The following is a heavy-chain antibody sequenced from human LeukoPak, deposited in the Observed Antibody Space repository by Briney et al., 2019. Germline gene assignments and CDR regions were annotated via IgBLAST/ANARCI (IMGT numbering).Heavy chain of an antibody. V-gene: IGHV3-21*01. Sequence: PGGSLRLSCAASGFIFSSYNMNWVRQAPGKGLEWVSSITSSTTYIYYADSVKGRFTISRDNAKNSLYLQMNSLRAEDTAVYYCARDGFGSGSHDYWGQGTLVTVSS. D-gene: IGHD3-10*01. CDR2: ITSSTTYI. CDR1: GFIFSSYN. J-gene: IGHJ4*02. CDR3: ARDGFGSGSHDY.